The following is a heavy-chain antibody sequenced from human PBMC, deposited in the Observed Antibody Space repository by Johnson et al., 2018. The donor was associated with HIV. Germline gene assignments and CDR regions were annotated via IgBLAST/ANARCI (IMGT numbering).Heavy chain of an antibody. V-gene: IGHV3-66*01. CDR1: GYSVTGYN. CDR3: AKSPGKDYGGNSGAFDI. J-gene: IGHJ3*02. D-gene: IGHD4-23*01. Sequence: VQLVESGGGVVQPGGSLRLSCAVSGYSVTGYNMNWVRQAPVKGLEWVSVIYTCRDSTSYTNPVKDRFTISRDSAKNAVYLQMYTLRAEDTAVYYCAKSPGKDYGGNSGAFDIWGQGTMVTVSS. CDR2: IYTCRDST.